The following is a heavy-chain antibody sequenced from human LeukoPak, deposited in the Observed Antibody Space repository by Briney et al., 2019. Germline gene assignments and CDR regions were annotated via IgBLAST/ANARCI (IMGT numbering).Heavy chain of an antibody. Sequence: GGSLRLSCAASGFTFGEYAMQWVRQAPGKGLEWVSLIAWDGSYTYYADSVRGRFIISRDNSKNSLSMQMNSLRPEDTALYYCTRERRGFHMEVWGKGTTVTVSS. D-gene: IGHD3-10*01. CDR2: IAWDGSYT. CDR3: TRERRGFHMEV. J-gene: IGHJ6*03. V-gene: IGHV3-43D*04. CDR1: GFTFGEYA.